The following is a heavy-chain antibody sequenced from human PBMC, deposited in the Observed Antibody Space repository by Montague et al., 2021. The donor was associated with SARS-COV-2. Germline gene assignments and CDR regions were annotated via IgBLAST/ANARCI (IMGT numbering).Heavy chain of an antibody. CDR1: GGSISSYY. CDR3: ARAPVAHITIFGVVTSFDS. CDR2: IYYSGST. Sequence: SETLSLTCTVSGGSISSYYWSWIRQPPGKGLEWIGNIYYSGSTNYNPSXXSRVTISVDTSKNQFSLKLSSVTAADTAVYYCARAPVAHITIFGVVTSFDSWGQGTLVTVSS. V-gene: IGHV4-59*01. J-gene: IGHJ4*02. D-gene: IGHD3-3*01.